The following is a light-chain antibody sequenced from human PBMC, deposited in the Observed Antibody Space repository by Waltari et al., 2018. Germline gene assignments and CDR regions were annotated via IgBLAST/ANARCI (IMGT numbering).Light chain of an antibody. CDR2: DVN. CDR1: SSYVGGYNI. CDR3: WSYVGGNTYWV. J-gene: IGLJ3*02. Sequence: QSALAQPRSLSGSPGQSVPISRTGTSSYVGGYNIVSWYQQHPDKAPKLIIYDVNKRPSGVPDRFSGSKSGNTASLTISGLQAEDEAHYYCWSYVGGNTYWVFGGGTKLTVL. V-gene: IGLV2-11*01.